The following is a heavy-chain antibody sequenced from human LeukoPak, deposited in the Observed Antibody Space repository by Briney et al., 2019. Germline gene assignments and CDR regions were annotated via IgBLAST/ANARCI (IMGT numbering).Heavy chain of an antibody. Sequence: SQTLSLTCTVSGGSISSSSYYWGWIRQPPGKGLEWIGSIYYSGSTYYNPSLRTRVTISVDASRNQFSLNLSSVTAADTAVYYCARWSGSVTARNYYYYMDVWGEGTTVTVSS. CDR2: IYYSGST. CDR3: ARWSGSVTARNYYYYMDV. V-gene: IGHV4-39*07. J-gene: IGHJ6*03. CDR1: GGSISSSSYY. D-gene: IGHD6-6*01.